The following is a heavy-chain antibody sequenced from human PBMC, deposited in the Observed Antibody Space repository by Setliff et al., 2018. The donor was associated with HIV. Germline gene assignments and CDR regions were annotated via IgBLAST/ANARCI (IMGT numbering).Heavy chain of an antibody. CDR2: INPSGGST. Sequence: ASAKVSCKASGYSFTSYYMHWVRQAPGQGLEWMGIINPSGGSTSYAQKFQGRVTMTRDTSTSTAYMELSSLRSEDTAVYYWARDYYYYGSGSFGLDYWGQGTPVTVSS. J-gene: IGHJ4*02. CDR3: ARDYYYYGSGSFGLDY. V-gene: IGHV1-46*01. CDR1: GYSFTSYY. D-gene: IGHD3-10*01.